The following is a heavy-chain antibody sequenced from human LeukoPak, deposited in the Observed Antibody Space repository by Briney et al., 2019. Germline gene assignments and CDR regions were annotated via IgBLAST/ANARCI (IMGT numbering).Heavy chain of an antibody. CDR3: ARDNYSGSRYFDY. Sequence: GGSLRLSCAASGFILSSYEMSWVRQAPGKGLEWVSYISSSGRTMYYADSVKGRFTVSRDNAKNSLYLQMNSLRAEDTAIYYCARDNYSGSRYFDYWGQGTLVTVSS. D-gene: IGHD1-26*01. V-gene: IGHV3-48*03. CDR2: ISSSGRTM. J-gene: IGHJ4*02. CDR1: GFILSSYE.